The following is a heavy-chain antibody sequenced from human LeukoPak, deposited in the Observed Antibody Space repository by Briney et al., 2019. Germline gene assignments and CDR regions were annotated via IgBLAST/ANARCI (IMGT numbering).Heavy chain of an antibody. Sequence: GGSLRLSCAASGFTFSSYWMHWVRQALGKGLVWVSRISSDGSSTTYADSVKGRFTISRDNAENTLYLQMNSLRAEDTAVYYCGRGGKVEQLVLARWGQGSLVTVSS. J-gene: IGHJ4*02. CDR1: GFTFSSYW. CDR3: GRGGKVEQLVLAR. V-gene: IGHV3-74*01. CDR2: ISSDGSST. D-gene: IGHD6-13*01.